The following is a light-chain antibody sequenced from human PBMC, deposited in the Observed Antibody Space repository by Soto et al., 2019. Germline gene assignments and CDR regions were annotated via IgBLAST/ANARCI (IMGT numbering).Light chain of an antibody. J-gene: IGKJ1*01. V-gene: IGKV1-5*03. Sequence: DIQMTQSPSTLSASVGDRVTITCRASRDISSYLAWYQQKPGKAPKLLIYKASSLESGVPSRFSGSGSGTEFTLTISSLQPDDFATYYCQQYNSYSRTFGQGTTVENK. CDR1: RDISSY. CDR2: KAS. CDR3: QQYNSYSRT.